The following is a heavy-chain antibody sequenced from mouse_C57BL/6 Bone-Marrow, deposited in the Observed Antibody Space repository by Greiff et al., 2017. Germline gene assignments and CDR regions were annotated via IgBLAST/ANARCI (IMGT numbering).Heavy chain of an antibody. CDR2: IYPRSGNT. J-gene: IGHJ3*01. Sequence: VQLQQSGAELARPGASVKLSCKASGYTFTSYGISWVKQRTGQGLEWIGEIYPRSGNTYYNETFKGNATLTADNSSSTAYMELRSLTSEDTAVYFCARGGYGSSYAWFAYGGQGTLVTVSA. V-gene: IGHV1-81*01. CDR3: ARGGYGSSYAWFAY. D-gene: IGHD1-1*01. CDR1: GYTFTSYG.